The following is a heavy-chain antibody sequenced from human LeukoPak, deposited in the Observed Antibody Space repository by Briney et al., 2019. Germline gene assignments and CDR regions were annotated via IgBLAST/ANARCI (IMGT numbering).Heavy chain of an antibody. CDR1: GYTFTSYA. V-gene: IGHV1-46*01. CDR3: ARDVTYYYDSSGYFDY. CDR2: INPSGGST. Sequence: ASVKVSCKASGYTFTSYAMNWVRQAPGQGLEWMGIINPSGGSTSYAQKFQGRVTMTRDTSTSTVYMELSSLRSVDTAVYYCARDVTYYYDSSGYFDYWGQGTLVTVSS. D-gene: IGHD3-22*01. J-gene: IGHJ4*02.